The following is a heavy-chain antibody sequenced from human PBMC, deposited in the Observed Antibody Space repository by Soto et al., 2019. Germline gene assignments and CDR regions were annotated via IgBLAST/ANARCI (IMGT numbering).Heavy chain of an antibody. J-gene: IGHJ5*02. CDR3: ARMAASGSLNWFDP. Sequence: QVQLVQSGAEVKKPGASVKVSGKASGYTFTNYEINWVRQATGQGLEWMGWMNPGSGNTGYAHKFQGRVTMTRNTSISTAYMELSRLGSDDTAIYYCARMAASGSLNWFDPWGQGTLVTVSS. CDR1: GYTFTNYE. CDR2: MNPGSGNT. D-gene: IGHD3-10*01. V-gene: IGHV1-8*01.